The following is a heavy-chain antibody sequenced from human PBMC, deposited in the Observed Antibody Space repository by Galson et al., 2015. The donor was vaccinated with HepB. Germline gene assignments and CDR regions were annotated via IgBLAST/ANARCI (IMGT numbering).Heavy chain of an antibody. D-gene: IGHD4-11*01. CDR2: ISSSGGST. Sequence: SLRLSCAASGFTFSSYAMSWVRQAPGKGLEWVSAISSSGGSTYYADSVKGRFTISRDSSKNTPYLQMNSLRAEDTAVYYCAKVVTTAIYFDYWGQGTLVTVSS. J-gene: IGHJ4*02. V-gene: IGHV3-23*01. CDR1: GFTFSSYA. CDR3: AKVVTTAIYFDY.